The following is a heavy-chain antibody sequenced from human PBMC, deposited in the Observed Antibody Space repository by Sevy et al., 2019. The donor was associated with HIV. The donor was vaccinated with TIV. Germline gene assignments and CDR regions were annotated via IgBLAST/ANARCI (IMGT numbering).Heavy chain of an antibody. V-gene: IGHV3-23*01. CDR3: ARKYDSSGYFDY. CDR2: FSGSGGSVTKT. CDR1: GFTFSNYA. J-gene: IGHJ4*02. Sequence: GGSLRLSCAASGFTFSNYAMNWVRQAPGKGLEWVSGFSGSGGSVTKTNYADSVKGRFTISRDDSKNSLFLQLNSLRAEDTAIYYCARKYDSSGYFDYWGQGTLVTVSS. D-gene: IGHD3-22*01.